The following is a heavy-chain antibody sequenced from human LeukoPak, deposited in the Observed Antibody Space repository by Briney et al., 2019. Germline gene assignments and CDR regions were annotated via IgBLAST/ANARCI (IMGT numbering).Heavy chain of an antibody. CDR2: IWYDGSNK. CDR3: ARDRYDILTGYYMYFDY. V-gene: IGHV3-33*01. J-gene: IGHJ4*02. CDR1: GFSFSSYG. D-gene: IGHD3-9*01. Sequence: GGSLRLSCAASGFSFSSYGMHWVRQAPGKGLEWVAMIWYDGSNKYYADSVKGRFTISRDNSKNTLFLQMNSLRAEDTAVYYCARDRYDILTGYYMYFDYWGQGNLVTVSS.